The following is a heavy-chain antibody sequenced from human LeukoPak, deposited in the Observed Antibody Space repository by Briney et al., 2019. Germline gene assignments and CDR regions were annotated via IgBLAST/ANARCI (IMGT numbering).Heavy chain of an antibody. D-gene: IGHD4-17*01. J-gene: IGHJ4*02. CDR1: GFTFSRYA. Sequence: GGSLRLSCAASGFTFSRYAMHWVRQAPGKGLEWVVVMSSDGSKKYYADSVKGRFTISRDNSKNTLYLQMNSLRAEDTAVYYCAKKFTGTTVISGDYFDYWGQGTLVTVSS. CDR2: MSSDGSKK. CDR3: AKKFTGTTVISGDYFDY. V-gene: IGHV3-30-3*02.